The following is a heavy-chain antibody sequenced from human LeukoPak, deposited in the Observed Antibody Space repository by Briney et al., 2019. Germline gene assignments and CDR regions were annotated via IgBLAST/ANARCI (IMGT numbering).Heavy chain of an antibody. CDR2: ISYDGSNK. J-gene: IGHJ6*02. CDR1: GFTFSSYA. CDR3: AMKTTAYYYYGMDV. Sequence: GGSLRLSCAASGFTFSSYAMHWVRQAPGKGLEWVAVISYDGSNKYYADSVKGRFTISRDNSKNTLYLQMNSLRTEDTAVYYCAMKTTAYYYYGMDVWGQGTTVTVSS. D-gene: IGHD4-11*01. V-gene: IGHV3-30-3*01.